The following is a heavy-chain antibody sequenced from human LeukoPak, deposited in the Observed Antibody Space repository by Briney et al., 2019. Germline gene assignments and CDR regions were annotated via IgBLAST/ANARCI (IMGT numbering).Heavy chain of an antibody. CDR2: IYYSGST. D-gene: IGHD2-2*01. V-gene: IGHV4-59*01. J-gene: IGHJ5*02. CDR3: ACLIVVVPAAANWFDP. CDR1: GGSISSYY. Sequence: SETLSLTCTVSGGSISSYYWSWIRQPPGEGLGWIGYIYYSGSTNYNPSLKSRVTISVDTSKNQFSLKLSSVTAADTAVYYCACLIVVVPAAANWFDPWGQGTLVTVSS.